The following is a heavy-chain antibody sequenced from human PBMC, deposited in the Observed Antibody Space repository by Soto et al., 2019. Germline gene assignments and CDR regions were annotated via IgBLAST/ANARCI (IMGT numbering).Heavy chain of an antibody. V-gene: IGHV4-39*01. CDR1: GGSISSSSYY. CDR2: MYYSGST. D-gene: IGHD2-15*01. J-gene: IGHJ4*02. Sequence: SETLSLTCTVSGGSISSSSYYWGWIRQPPGKGLEWIGSMYYSGSTYYNPSLKSRVTISVDPSKNQFSLKLSSVTAADTALYYCARLVFLGYCSGGSCYSYFDYWGQGTLVTVS. CDR3: ARLVFLGYCSGGSCYSYFDY.